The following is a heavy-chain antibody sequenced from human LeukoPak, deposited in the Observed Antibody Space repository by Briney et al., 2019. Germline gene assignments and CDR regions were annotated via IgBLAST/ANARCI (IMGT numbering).Heavy chain of an antibody. CDR2: INPNSGGT. CDR3: ARDSGYCSGGSCYRVWFDP. J-gene: IGHJ5*02. D-gene: IGHD2-15*01. CDR1: GYTFTGYY. V-gene: IGHV1-2*02. Sequence: ASVKVSSKASGYTFTGYYMHWVRQAPGQGLEWMGWINPNSGGTNYAQKFQGRVTMTRDTSISTAYMELSRLRSDDTAVYYCARDSGYCSGGSCYRVWFDPWGQGTLVTVSA.